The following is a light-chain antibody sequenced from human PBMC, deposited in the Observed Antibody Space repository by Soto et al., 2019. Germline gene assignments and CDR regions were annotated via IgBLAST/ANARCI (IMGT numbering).Light chain of an antibody. CDR2: EVS. CDR3: TSYTTTNTLTVI. J-gene: IGLJ2*01. CDR1: RSDIGGYDY. V-gene: IGLV2-14*01. Sequence: QSALTQPASVSGSPGQSITISCTGTRSDIGGYDYVSWFQHHPGKAPKLLIYEVSHRPSGVSNRFSASKSGITASLTISGLQAEDEADYFCTSYTTTNTLTVIFGGGTKVTVL.